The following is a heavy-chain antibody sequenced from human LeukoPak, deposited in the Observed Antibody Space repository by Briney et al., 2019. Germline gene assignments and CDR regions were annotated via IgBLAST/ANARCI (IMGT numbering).Heavy chain of an antibody. CDR2: ISSSSSYI. Sequence: GGSLRLSCAASGFTFSSYSMNWVRQAPGKGLEWVSSISSSSSYIYYADSVKGRFTISRDNAKNSLYLQMNSLRAEDTAVYYCARAGGWGYSSSSGYYFDYWGQGTLVVVSS. D-gene: IGHD6-6*01. CDR1: GFTFSSYS. J-gene: IGHJ4*02. V-gene: IGHV3-21*01. CDR3: ARAGGWGYSSSSGYYFDY.